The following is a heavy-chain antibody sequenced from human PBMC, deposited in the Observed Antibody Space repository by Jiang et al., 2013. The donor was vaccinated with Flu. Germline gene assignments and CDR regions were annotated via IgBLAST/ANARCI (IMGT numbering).Heavy chain of an antibody. Sequence: GAEVKKPGASVKVSCKASGYTFTSHYMHWVRQAPGQGLEWMGLINPSGDSTLYAQKFQGRVTLTRDTSTSTDYMEMSSLRSEDTAVYYCARDNSANDVAWWFAPWGQGTLVTVSS. CDR1: GYTFTSHY. CDR2: INPSGDST. J-gene: IGHJ5*02. D-gene: IGHD1-1*01. V-gene: IGHV1-46*01. CDR3: ARDNSANDVAWWFAP.